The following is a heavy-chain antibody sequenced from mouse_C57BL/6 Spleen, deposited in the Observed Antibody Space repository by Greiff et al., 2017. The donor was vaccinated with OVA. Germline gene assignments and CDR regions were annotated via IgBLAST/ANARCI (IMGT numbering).Heavy chain of an antibody. Sequence: QVQLQQSGAELVRPGTSVKVSCKASGYAFTNYLIEWVKQRPGQGLEWIGVINPGSGGSNYNEKFKGKATLTADKSSSTAYMQLSSLTSEDSAVYFCARSTTVVAKGFAYWGQGTLVTVSA. CDR1: GYAFTNYL. CDR2: INPGSGGS. D-gene: IGHD1-1*01. CDR3: ARSTTVVAKGFAY. V-gene: IGHV1-54*01. J-gene: IGHJ3*01.